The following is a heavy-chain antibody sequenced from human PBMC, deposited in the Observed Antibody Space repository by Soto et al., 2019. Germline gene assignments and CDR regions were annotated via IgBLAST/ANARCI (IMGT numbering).Heavy chain of an antibody. CDR2: ISGSGGST. D-gene: IGHD3-22*01. CDR1: GFTFSSYA. V-gene: IGHV3-23*01. J-gene: IGHJ4*02. CDR3: VKDRPITMIVVVNLDY. Sequence: PGGSLRLSCAASGFTFSSYAMSWVRQAPGKGLEWVSAISGSGGSTYYADSVKGRFTISRDNSKNTLYLQMNSLRAEGTAVYYCVKDRPITMIVVVNLDYWGQGTLVTV.